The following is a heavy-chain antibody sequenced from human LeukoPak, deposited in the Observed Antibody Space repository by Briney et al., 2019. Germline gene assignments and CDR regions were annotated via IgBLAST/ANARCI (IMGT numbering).Heavy chain of an antibody. J-gene: IGHJ6*04. CDR2: ISYDGSNK. D-gene: IGHD2-2*01. CDR3: AKDRGYCSSTSCTESYYYYYGMDV. CDR1: GFTFSSYG. Sequence: GRCLRLSCAASGFTFSSYGMHWVRQAPGKGLEWVAVISYDGSNKYYADSVKGRFTISRDNSKNTLYLQMNSLRAEDTAVYYCAKDRGYCSSTSCTESYYYYYGMDVWGKGTTVTVSS. V-gene: IGHV3-30*18.